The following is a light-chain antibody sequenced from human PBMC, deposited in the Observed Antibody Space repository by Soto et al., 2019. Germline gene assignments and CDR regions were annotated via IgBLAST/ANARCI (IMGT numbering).Light chain of an antibody. V-gene: IGLV2-14*03. CDR3: SSYSNCITPAYV. CDR2: DVS. CDR1: SSDVGGYNY. Sequence: QSALTQPASVSGSPGQSITISCTGTSSDVGGYNYVSWYQHHPGKAPKLMIFDVSNRPSGVSNRFSGSKSGNTASLTISGLQAEDEADYYCSSYSNCITPAYVFGTGTKVTVL. J-gene: IGLJ1*01.